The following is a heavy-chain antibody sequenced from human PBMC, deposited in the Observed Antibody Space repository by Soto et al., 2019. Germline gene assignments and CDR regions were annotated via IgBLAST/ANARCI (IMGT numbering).Heavy chain of an antibody. CDR2: ISYDGSNK. Sequence: PGRSLRLSCAASGFTFSSYAMHWVRQAPGKGLEWVAVISYDGSNKYYADSVKGRFTISRDNSKNTLYLQMNSLRAEDTAVYYCASLPSITIFGVVISDYWGQGTLVTVSS. J-gene: IGHJ4*02. CDR3: ASLPSITIFGVVISDY. D-gene: IGHD3-3*01. V-gene: IGHV3-30-3*01. CDR1: GFTFSSYA.